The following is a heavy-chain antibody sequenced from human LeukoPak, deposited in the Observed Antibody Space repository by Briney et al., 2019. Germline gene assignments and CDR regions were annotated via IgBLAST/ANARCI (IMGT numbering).Heavy chain of an antibody. J-gene: IGHJ4*02. CDR3: ARDAGNYIMFRGVADDY. CDR1: GYTFTIYD. V-gene: IGHV1-18*01. Sequence: GASVKVSCKASGYTFTIYDFSWGRQAPGQGLEWMGLISAYNSSTNYAQTLQGRVTMTTDTSTTKGYMELRSLKSDDPAVYYCARDAGNYIMFRGVADDYWGQGNLVTVSS. CDR2: ISAYNSST. D-gene: IGHD3-10*01.